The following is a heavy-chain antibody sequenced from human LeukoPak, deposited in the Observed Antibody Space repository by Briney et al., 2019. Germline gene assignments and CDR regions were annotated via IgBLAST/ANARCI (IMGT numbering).Heavy chain of an antibody. V-gene: IGHV3-53*01. CDR1: GFTVSSNY. J-gene: IGHJ3*02. D-gene: IGHD6-19*01. Sequence: GGSLRLSRAASGFTVSSNYMTWVRQAPGKGLEWVSVIYIDGNTYYADSVKGRFTISRDNFKNTLYLQMNSLTAEDTAVYYCARDRGSEGYSSGWYDIWGQGTKVTVSS. CDR3: ARDRGSEGYSSGWYDI. CDR2: IYIDGNT.